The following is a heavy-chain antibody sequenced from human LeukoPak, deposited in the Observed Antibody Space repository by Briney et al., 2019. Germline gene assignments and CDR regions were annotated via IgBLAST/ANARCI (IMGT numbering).Heavy chain of an antibody. Sequence: SETLSLTCAVYGGSFSGYYWSWIRQPPGKGLEWIGEINHSGSTNYNPSLKSRVTISVDTSKNQFSLKLSSVTAADPAVYYCAREPDWYFDLWGRGTLVTVSS. CDR2: INHSGST. CDR1: GGSFSGYY. J-gene: IGHJ2*01. V-gene: IGHV4-34*01. CDR3: AREPDWYFDL.